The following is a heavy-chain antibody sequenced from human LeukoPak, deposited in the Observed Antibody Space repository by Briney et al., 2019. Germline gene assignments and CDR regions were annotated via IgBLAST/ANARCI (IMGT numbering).Heavy chain of an antibody. Sequence: GRSLRLSCAGSGFTFSSYAMHWVRQAPGKGLEWVAVISYDGSNKYYADSVKGRFTISRDNSKNTLYLQMNSLRAEDTAVYYCARDGRFRGITIFGVVYGMDVWGQGTTVTVSS. D-gene: IGHD3-3*01. CDR3: ARDGRFRGITIFGVVYGMDV. V-gene: IGHV3-30-3*01. CDR2: ISYDGSNK. J-gene: IGHJ6*02. CDR1: GFTFSSYA.